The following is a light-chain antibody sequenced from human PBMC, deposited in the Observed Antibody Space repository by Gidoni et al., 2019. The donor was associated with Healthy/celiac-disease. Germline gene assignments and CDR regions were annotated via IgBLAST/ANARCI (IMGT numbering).Light chain of an antibody. Sequence: EIVLTQSPATLSLSPGERATLPCRASQSVSSYLAWYQQKPGQAPRLLIYDASNRATGIPARFSGSGSGTDFTLTISSLEPEDFAVYYCQQRSNRPPEITFGQGTRLEIK. CDR2: DAS. CDR1: QSVSSY. J-gene: IGKJ5*01. V-gene: IGKV3-11*01. CDR3: QQRSNRPPEIT.